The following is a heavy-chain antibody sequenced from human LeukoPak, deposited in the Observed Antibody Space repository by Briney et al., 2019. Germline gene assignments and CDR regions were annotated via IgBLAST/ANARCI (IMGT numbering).Heavy chain of an antibody. V-gene: IGHV1-69*13. CDR2: IILIADPT. CDR1: AGTLSGYA. CDR3: ARGFSGPNWGKRYFEY. J-gene: IGHJ4*02. D-gene: IGHD7-27*01. Sequence: SVNVSCKASAGTLSGYALSWVRQAPGQGLDWMRGIILIADPTNYAPQFQGRLTISADESTNTAYMELSRLTSEDTAVYFCARGFSGPNWGKRYFEYWGQGTLVTVSS.